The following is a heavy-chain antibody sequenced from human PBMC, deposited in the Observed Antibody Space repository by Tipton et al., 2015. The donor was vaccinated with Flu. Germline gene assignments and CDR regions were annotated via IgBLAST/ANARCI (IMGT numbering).Heavy chain of an antibody. CDR1: GFTFSPFG. V-gene: IGHV3-53*01. J-gene: IGHJ6*02. CDR2: IYTDGRT. D-gene: IGHD2-15*01. CDR3: ARVLGRMSSYGTDV. Sequence: QLVQSGGGMVQPGKSLRLSCEASGFTFSPFGMHWVRQAPGKGLEWVSVIYTDGRTYYADSVKGRFTFSRDISKNTLYLQMNSLGVEDTAAYYCARVLGRMSSYGTDVWGQGTTVTVSS.